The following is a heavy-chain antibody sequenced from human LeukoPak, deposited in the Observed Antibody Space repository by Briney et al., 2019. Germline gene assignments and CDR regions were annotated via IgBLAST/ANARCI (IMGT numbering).Heavy chain of an antibody. Sequence: GESLKISCKGSGYSFTSYWIGWVRQMPGKGLEWMGIIYPGDSDTRYSPSFQGQVTISADKSISTAYLQWSSLKASDTAMCYCARANYYDSSGYPDAFDIWGQGTMVTVSS. D-gene: IGHD3-22*01. V-gene: IGHV5-51*01. CDR2: IYPGDSDT. J-gene: IGHJ3*02. CDR3: ARANYYDSSGYPDAFDI. CDR1: GYSFTSYW.